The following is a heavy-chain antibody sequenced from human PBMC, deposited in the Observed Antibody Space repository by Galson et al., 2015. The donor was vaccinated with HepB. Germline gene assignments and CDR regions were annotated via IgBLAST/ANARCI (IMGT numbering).Heavy chain of an antibody. Sequence: CAISGDSVSSYSAAWNWIRQSPSRGLEWLGRTYYRSKWYNDYAVSVKRRITINPDTSKNQFSLQLNSVTPEDTAVYYCARDRTYSISQRRGYFDYWGQGTLFTVSS. CDR3: ARDRTYSISQRRGYFDY. D-gene: IGHD6-13*01. J-gene: IGHJ4*02. CDR2: TYYRSKWYN. CDR1: GDSVSSYSAA. V-gene: IGHV6-1*01.